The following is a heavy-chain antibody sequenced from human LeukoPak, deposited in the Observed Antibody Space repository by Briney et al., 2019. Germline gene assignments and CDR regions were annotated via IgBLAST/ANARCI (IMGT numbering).Heavy chain of an antibody. CDR2: INPNSGGT. J-gene: IGHJ4*02. CDR1: GYTFTGYY. D-gene: IGHD1-26*01. V-gene: IGHV1-2*02. CDR3: ARTEAQVEWEPSTFDY. Sequence: ASVKVSCKASGYTFTGYYMHWVRQAPGQGLEWMGWINPNSGGTNYAQKFQGRVTMTRDTSISTAYMELSRLRSDDTAVYYCARTEAQVEWEPSTFDYWGQGTLVTVSS.